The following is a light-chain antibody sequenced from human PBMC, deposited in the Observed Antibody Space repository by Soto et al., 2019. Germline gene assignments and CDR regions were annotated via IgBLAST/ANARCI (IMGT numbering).Light chain of an antibody. Sequence: EIVLTQSPGTLSLSPGERATLSCRASQSVSSRYLAWYQQRPGQAPRLLIFGTSNRSTGIPDRFSGSGSGTDFTLTISRLEHEAFAVYYCQQSGSSPPYTFGRGTTLAIK. CDR3: QQSGSSPPYT. CDR2: GTS. V-gene: IGKV3-20*01. CDR1: QSVSSRY. J-gene: IGKJ2*01.